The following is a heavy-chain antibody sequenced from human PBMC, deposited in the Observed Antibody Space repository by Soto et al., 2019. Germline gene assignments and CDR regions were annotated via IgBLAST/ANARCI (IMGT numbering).Heavy chain of an antibody. D-gene: IGHD3-3*01. CDR3: VRGHHDYDFWSGNPRGYFDL. CDR1: GFTLSNFW. Sequence: EVQLVESGGGLVQPGGSLRLSCAASGFTLSNFWMHWVRQVPGKGLVWVSRINDDGSRTKYADSVEGRLTISRDNAKNTLYLQMDSLRVDDTAVYYCVRGHHDYDFWSGNPRGYFDLWGRGTLVTVSS. J-gene: IGHJ2*01. V-gene: IGHV3-74*01. CDR2: INDDGSRT.